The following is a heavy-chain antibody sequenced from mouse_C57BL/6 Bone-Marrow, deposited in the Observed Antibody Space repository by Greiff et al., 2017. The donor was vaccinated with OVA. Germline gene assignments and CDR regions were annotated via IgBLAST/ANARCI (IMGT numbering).Heavy chain of an antibody. CDR1: GFTFSSYA. J-gene: IGHJ3*01. CDR3: TRERLAWFAY. D-gene: IGHD4-1*01. Sequence: EVQVVESGAGLVKPGGSLKLSCAASGFTFSSYAMSWVRQTPEKRLEWVAYISSGGDYIYYADTVKGRFTISRDNARNTLYLQMSSLKSEDTAMYYCTRERLAWFAYWGQGTLVTVSA. CDR2: ISSGGDYI. V-gene: IGHV5-9-1*02.